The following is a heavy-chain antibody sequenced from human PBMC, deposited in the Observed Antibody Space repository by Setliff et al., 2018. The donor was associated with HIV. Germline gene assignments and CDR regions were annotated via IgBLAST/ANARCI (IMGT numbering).Heavy chain of an antibody. Sequence: SETLSLTCAVSGYSISSGYYWGWIRQPPGKGLEWIGNIFHSGNTFYTPSLKSRVTISIDTSKNQFSLNLSSVTAADTAVYYCARTDILTGPWAFDIWGQGTMVTVSS. CDR1: GYSISSGYY. CDR2: IFHSGNT. CDR3: ARTDILTGPWAFDI. J-gene: IGHJ3*02. V-gene: IGHV4-38-2*01. D-gene: IGHD3-9*01.